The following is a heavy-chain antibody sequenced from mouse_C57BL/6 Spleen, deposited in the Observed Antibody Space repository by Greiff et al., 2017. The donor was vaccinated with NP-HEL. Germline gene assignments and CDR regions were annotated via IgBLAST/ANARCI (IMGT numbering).Heavy chain of an antibody. V-gene: IGHV1-82*01. CDR3: AREEDYGGGGYAMDY. CDR2: IYPGDGDT. D-gene: IGHD2-4*01. Sequence: VQLQQSGPELVKPGASVKISCKASGYAFSSSWMNWVKQRPGKGLEWIGRIYPGDGDTNYNGKFKGKATLTADKSSSTAYMQLSSLTSEDSAVYYCAREEDYGGGGYAMDYWSQGTSVTVSS. CDR1: GYAFSSSW. J-gene: IGHJ4*01.